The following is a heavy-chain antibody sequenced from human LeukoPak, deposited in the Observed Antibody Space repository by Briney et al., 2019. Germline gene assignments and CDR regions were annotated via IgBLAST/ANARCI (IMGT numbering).Heavy chain of an antibody. J-gene: IGHJ4*02. CDR2: ISGSGGTT. V-gene: IGHV3-23*01. CDR3: ANRVGYCSGGSCYSAGAYFDY. D-gene: IGHD2-15*01. Sequence: PGGSLRLSCAASGFTFSNYAMSWVRQAPGKGLEWVSGISGSGGTTFYADSVKGRFTISRDNSKNTLYLQMNSLRAEDTAVYYCANRVGYCSGGSCYSAGAYFDYWGQGTLVTVSS. CDR1: GFTFSNYA.